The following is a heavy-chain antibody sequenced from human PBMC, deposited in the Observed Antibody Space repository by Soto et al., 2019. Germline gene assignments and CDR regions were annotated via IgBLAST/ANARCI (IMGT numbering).Heavy chain of an antibody. CDR2: ISYDGSNK. Sequence: GGSLRLSCAASGFTFSSYAMHWVRQAPGKGLEWVAVISYDGSNKYYADSVKGRFTISRDNSKNTLYPQMNSLRAEDTAVYYCARTSYYYDSSGYPTLFDYWGQGTLVTVS. CDR1: GFTFSSYA. CDR3: ARTSYYYDSSGYPTLFDY. V-gene: IGHV3-30-3*01. D-gene: IGHD3-22*01. J-gene: IGHJ4*02.